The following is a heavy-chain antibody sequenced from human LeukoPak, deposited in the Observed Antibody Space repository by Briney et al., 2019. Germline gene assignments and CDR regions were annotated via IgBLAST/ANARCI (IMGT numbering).Heavy chain of an antibody. Sequence: GESLRLSCAASGFTFSGYWMSWVRQAPGKGLEWVANIKVDGTEKYYVDSVKGRFTISRDNAKNSLSLQMSGLRAEDTAVYYCARARNNYDSSGFSALDYWGQGTLVTVSS. CDR1: GFTFSGYW. V-gene: IGHV3-7*05. CDR3: ARARNNYDSSGFSALDY. J-gene: IGHJ4*02. D-gene: IGHD3-22*01. CDR2: IKVDGTEK.